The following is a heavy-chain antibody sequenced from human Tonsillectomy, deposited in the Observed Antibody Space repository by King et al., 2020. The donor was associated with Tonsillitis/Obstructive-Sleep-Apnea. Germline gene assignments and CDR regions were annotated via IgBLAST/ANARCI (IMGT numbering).Heavy chain of an antibody. CDR3: ARDMVLEAGGDAFDI. CDR2: IYYRGST. J-gene: IGHJ3*02. D-gene: IGHD2-8*01. V-gene: IGHV4-59*01. Sequence: QLQESGPGLVKPSETLSLTCTVSGGSISSYYWSWIRQPPGKGLEWIGYIYYRGSTNYNPSLKSRVTISEDTSKNQFSLKLSSVTAADTAVYYCARDMVLEAGGDAFDIWGQGTMVTVSS. CDR1: GGSISSYY.